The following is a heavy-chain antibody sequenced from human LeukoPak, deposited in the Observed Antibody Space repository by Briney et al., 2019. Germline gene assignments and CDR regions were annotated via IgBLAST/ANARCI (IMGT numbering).Heavy chain of an antibody. CDR3: ARVDSGGNSDFDYFDY. V-gene: IGHV1-18*01. CDR1: GYTFTSYV. D-gene: IGHD4-23*01. CDR2: IGAYNGNT. J-gene: IGHJ4*02. Sequence: ASVKVSCKASGYTFTSYVITWVRQAPGQGLEWMGWIGAYNGNTNYAQKFQVRVTMTTDTSTSTAYMELRSLRSDDTAVYYCARVDSGGNSDFDYFDYWGQGTLVTVSS.